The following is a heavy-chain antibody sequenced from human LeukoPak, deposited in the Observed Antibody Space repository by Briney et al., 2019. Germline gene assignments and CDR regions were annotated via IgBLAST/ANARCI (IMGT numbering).Heavy chain of an antibody. V-gene: IGHV3-15*01. J-gene: IGHJ4*02. D-gene: IGHD3-10*01. CDR2: IKSKNDGGTT. CDR3: TAYYYCSGTNDPQRVDY. CDR1: GFTFSNAW. Sequence: GGSLTLSCAASGFTFSNAWMSWVPQPPGKGLEGVGRIKSKNDGGTTEYAAPVTGRFTISRDDSKNTLYLEMNSLKTEDTAVYYCTAYYYCSGTNDPQRVDYGGQGTLVTVSS.